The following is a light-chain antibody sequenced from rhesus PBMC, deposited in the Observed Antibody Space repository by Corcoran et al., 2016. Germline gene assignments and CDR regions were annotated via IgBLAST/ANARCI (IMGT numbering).Light chain of an antibody. CDR2: SSS. V-gene: IGKV1-69*01. J-gene: IGKJ3*01. CDR1: QDISNW. CDR3: QQHDNSPVT. Sequence: DIQMTQSPSSLSASVGDRVTITCRASQDISNWLAWYQQKPGKASNLLIYSSSNLETGVPSRFSGSGSGTDFTLTISSLQPEDIATYYCQQHDNSPVTFGPGTKLNIK.